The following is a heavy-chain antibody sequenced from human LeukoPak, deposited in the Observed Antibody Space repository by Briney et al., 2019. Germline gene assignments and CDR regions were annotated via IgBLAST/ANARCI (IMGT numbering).Heavy chain of an antibody. V-gene: IGHV1-3*03. CDR1: GYTFSNYA. J-gene: IGHJ5*02. CDR2: INAGNGNT. D-gene: IGHD3-10*01. Sequence: ASVKVSCKASGYTFSNYAMHWVRQAPGQRLEWMGWINAGNGNTRYSQEFKGRVTITRDTSASTVYMELSSLRSEDMAVYFCARDSGFTMLRGAIDPWGQGTLVTVSS. CDR3: ARDSGFTMLRGAIDP.